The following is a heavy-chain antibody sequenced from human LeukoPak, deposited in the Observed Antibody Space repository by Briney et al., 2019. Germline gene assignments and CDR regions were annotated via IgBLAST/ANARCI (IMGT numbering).Heavy chain of an antibody. CDR2: IDPNRGGT. J-gene: IGHJ3*02. Sequence: GASVKVSCKASGYTFTGYYMHWVRQAPGQGLEWMGWIDPNRGGTNYAQKFQGRVTMTRDTSISTAYMELSRLRSDDTAVYYCATLSGQYYYDSSGFDAFDIWGQGTMVTVSS. D-gene: IGHD3-22*01. V-gene: IGHV1-2*02. CDR3: ATLSGQYYYDSSGFDAFDI. CDR1: GYTFTGYY.